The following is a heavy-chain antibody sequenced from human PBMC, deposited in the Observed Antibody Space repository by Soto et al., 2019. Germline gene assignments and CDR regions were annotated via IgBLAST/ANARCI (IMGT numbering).Heavy chain of an antibody. CDR2: IIPIFGTA. J-gene: IGHJ5*02. CDR1: GGTFSSYA. Sequence: GASVKVSCQASGGTFSSYAISWLRQAPGQGLEWMGGIIPIFGTANYAQKFQGRVTITADESTSTAYMELSSLRSEDTAVYYCARGPPILTGLSWCDPWGQGTLVTVPS. D-gene: IGHD3-9*01. V-gene: IGHV1-69*13. CDR3: ARGPPILTGLSWCDP.